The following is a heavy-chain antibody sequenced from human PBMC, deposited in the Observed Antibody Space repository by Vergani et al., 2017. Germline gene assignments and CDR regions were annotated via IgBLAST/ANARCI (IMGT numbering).Heavy chain of an antibody. Sequence: QVQLVQSGAEVKKPGSSVKVSCKASGGTFSSYAISWVRQAPGQGLEWMGGIIPIFGTANYAQKFQGRVTITADESTSTAYMELSSLRSEDTAVYYCASSGPDDSRGYYYYYMDVWGKGTTVTVSS. CDR1: GGTFSSYA. CDR3: ASSGPDDSRGYYYYYMDV. CDR2: IIPIFGTA. D-gene: IGHD4-11*01. J-gene: IGHJ6*03. V-gene: IGHV1-69*01.